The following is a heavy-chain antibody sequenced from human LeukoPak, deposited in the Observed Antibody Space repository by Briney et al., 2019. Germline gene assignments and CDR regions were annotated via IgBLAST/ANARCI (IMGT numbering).Heavy chain of an antibody. CDR1: GGSISSGGYS. Sequence: PSETLSLTCAVSGGSISSGGYSWSWIRQPPGKGLEWIGYIYHSGSTYYNPSLKSRVTISVDRSRNQFSLKLSSVTAADTAVYYCARGPMVRGVRGGNWFDPWGQGTLVTVSS. CDR2: IYHSGST. D-gene: IGHD3-10*01. CDR3: ARGPMVRGVRGGNWFDP. J-gene: IGHJ5*02. V-gene: IGHV4-30-2*01.